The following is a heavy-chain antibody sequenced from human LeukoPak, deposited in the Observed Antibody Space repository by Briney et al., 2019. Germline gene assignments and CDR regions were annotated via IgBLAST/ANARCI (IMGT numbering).Heavy chain of an antibody. CDR2: IKQDGSEK. D-gene: IGHD1-26*01. J-gene: IGHJ6*03. V-gene: IGHV3-7*01. Sequence: GGSLRLSCAASGFTFSSYAMHWVRQAPGKGLEWVANIKQDGSEKYYVDSVKGRFTISRDNAKNSLYLQMNSLRAEDTAVYYCARRVGAKAGYMDVWGKGTTVTISS. CDR1: GFTFSSYA. CDR3: ARRVGAKAGYMDV.